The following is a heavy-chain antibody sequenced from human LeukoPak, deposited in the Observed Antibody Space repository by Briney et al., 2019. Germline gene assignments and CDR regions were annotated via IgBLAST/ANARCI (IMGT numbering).Heavy chain of an antibody. CDR2: IYHSGST. CDR3: ARSPRIAVADPNWFDP. CDR1: GYSISSGYY. D-gene: IGHD6-19*01. Sequence: KPSETLSLTCTVSGYSISSGYYWGWIRQPPGKGLEWIGSIYHSGSTYYNPSLKSRVTISVDTSKNQFSLKLSSVTAADTAVYYCARSPRIAVADPNWFDPWGQGTLVTVSS. V-gene: IGHV4-38-2*02. J-gene: IGHJ5*02.